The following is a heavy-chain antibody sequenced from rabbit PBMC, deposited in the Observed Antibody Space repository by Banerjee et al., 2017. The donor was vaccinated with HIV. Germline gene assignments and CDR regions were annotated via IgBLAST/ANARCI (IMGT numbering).Heavy chain of an antibody. CDR2: INSNTGNT. J-gene: IGHJ4*01. CDR3: ARAIYGGAGVIGWNFNL. V-gene: IGHV1S45*01. Sequence: QEQLKESGGGLVQPGGTLKLSCKASGIDFSNYGISWVRQAPGKGLEWIACINSNTGNTVYASWAKGRFTISRTSSTTVALQMTSLTAADTATYFCARAIYGGAGVIGWNFNLWGPGTLVTVS. D-gene: IGHD4-2*01. CDR1: GIDFSNYG.